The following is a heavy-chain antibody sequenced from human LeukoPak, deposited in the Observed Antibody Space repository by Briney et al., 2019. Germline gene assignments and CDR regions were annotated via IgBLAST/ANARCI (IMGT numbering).Heavy chain of an antibody. D-gene: IGHD1-26*01. V-gene: IGHV1-8*01. CDR1: GYTFTGYN. CDR2: MNPNTGDT. Sequence: ASETLSCNASGYTFTGYNINWVRQATGQGLEWMGWMNPNTGDTGYAQKFQGRVTMTRNSSIDTAYMELSGLRSEDTAVYYCTRGSLSGSSRDYWGQGTLLTVSS. CDR3: TRGSLSGSSRDY. J-gene: IGHJ4*02.